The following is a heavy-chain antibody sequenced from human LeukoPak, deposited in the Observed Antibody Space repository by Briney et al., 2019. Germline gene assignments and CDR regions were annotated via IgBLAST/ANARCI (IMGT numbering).Heavy chain of an antibody. CDR2: ISGSGAST. D-gene: IGHD3-22*01. CDR1: GFTFSSYA. Sequence: GGSLRLSCAASGFTFSSYAMSWVRKAPGKGLEWVSAISGSGASTYYADSMKGRFTISRDNSKNTLYLQMNSLRAEDTAVYYCAKAPGGGYHLYYFDYWGQGTLVTVSS. CDR3: AKAPGGGYHLYYFDY. J-gene: IGHJ4*02. V-gene: IGHV3-23*01.